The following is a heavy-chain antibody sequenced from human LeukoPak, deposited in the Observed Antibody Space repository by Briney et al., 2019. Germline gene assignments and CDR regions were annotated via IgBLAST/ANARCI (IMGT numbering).Heavy chain of an antibody. CDR1: GYSISSGYF. CDR3: ARDISSTSHMDV. V-gene: IGHV4-38-2*02. Sequence: SETLSLTCTVSGYSISSGYFWGWTRQPPGKGLEWIGSLYHSGSTYYNPSLKSRVTISVDTSKNQFSLKLNSVTAADTAVYYCARDISSTSHMDVWGKGTTVTVSS. D-gene: IGHD2-2*01. J-gene: IGHJ6*03. CDR2: LYHSGST.